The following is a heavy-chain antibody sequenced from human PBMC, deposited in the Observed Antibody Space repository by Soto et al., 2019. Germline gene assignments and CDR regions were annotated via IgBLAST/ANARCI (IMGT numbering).Heavy chain of an antibody. Sequence: PAETLSLTCTVSGGSISSYDWSWIRQPPGKGLEWIGYIYYSGSTNYNPSLKSRVTISVDTSKNQFSLKLSSVTAADTAVYYCARGGYSYGHTTYYYYGIDVWGQGPPVTVSS. J-gene: IGHJ6*01. D-gene: IGHD5-18*01. CDR2: IYYSGST. CDR1: GGSISSYD. V-gene: IGHV4-59*01. CDR3: ARGGYSYGHTTYYYYGIDV.